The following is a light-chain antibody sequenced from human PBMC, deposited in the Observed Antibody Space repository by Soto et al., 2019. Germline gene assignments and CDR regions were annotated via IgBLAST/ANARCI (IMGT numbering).Light chain of an antibody. J-gene: IGLJ7*01. CDR2: VEGSGSY. V-gene: IGLV4-60*02. CDR1: SGHRTYV. CDR3: ETWDSNTHAV. Sequence: QLVLTQSSSASASLGSSVKLTCTLSSGHRTYVIAWHQQQPGKAPRYLMKVEGSGSYNKGSGVPDRFSGSSSGADRYLTISNLQFEDEADYYCETWDSNTHAVFGGGTQLTVL.